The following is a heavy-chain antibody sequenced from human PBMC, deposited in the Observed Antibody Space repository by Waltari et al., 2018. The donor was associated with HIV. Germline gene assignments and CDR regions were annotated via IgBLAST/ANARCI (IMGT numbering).Heavy chain of an antibody. D-gene: IGHD2-15*01. CDR1: GGYFSGYY. J-gene: IGHJ6*02. Sequence: QVQLQQWGAGLLQPSETLSLTCAVYGGYFSGYYWIWLSQPLGKGLEWIGESNHSGSTNYNPSLKSRVTISVDTSKNQFSLKLSSVTAADTAVYYCARLRVVVGNQATYYYYYGMDVWGQGTTVTVSS. CDR3: ARLRVVVGNQATYYYYYGMDV. V-gene: IGHV4-34*01. CDR2: SNHSGST.